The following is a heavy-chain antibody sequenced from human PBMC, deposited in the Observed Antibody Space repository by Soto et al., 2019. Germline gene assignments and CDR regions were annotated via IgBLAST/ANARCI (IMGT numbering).Heavy chain of an antibody. CDR2: ISRSTGTT. J-gene: IGHJ4*02. CDR3: AKQMYDILTPLDY. CDR1: GFTFDTHA. D-gene: IGHD3-9*01. V-gene: IGHV3-23*01. Sequence: GGSLRLSCAASGFTFDTHAMSWVRQAPGKGLEWVSSISRSTGTTYYADSVKGRFTISRDNSKSTLYLQMNSLRADDTAVYYCAKQMYDILTPLDYWGQGTLVTVSS.